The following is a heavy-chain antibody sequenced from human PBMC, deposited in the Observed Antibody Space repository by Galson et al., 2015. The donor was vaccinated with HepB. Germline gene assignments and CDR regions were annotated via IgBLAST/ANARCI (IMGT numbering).Heavy chain of an antibody. Sequence: ETLSLTCTVSGGSISSYYWSWIRQPPGKGLEWIGYIYYSGSTNYNPSLKSRVTISVDTSKNQFSLKLSSVTAADTAVYYCARDRGSYLDWFDPWGQGTLVTVSS. CDR3: ARDRGSYLDWFDP. V-gene: IGHV4-59*01. CDR1: GGSISSYY. J-gene: IGHJ5*02. CDR2: IYYSGST. D-gene: IGHD1-26*01.